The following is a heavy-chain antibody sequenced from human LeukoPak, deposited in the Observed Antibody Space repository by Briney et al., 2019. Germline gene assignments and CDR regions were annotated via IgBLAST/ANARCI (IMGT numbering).Heavy chain of an antibody. J-gene: IGHJ6*02. CDR2: IYYSGST. CDR3: ARDYIRQASRYYYYGMDV. D-gene: IGHD3-3*02. Sequence: SETLSLTCTVSGGSISSYYWSWIRQPPGKGLEWIGYIYYSGSTYYNPSLKSRVTISVDTSKNQFSLKLSSVTAADTAVYYCARDYIRQASRYYYYGMDVWGQGTTVTVSS. CDR1: GGSISSYY. V-gene: IGHV4-30-4*01.